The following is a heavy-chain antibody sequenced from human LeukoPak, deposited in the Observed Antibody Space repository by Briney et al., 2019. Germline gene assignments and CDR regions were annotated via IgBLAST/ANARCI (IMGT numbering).Heavy chain of an antibody. V-gene: IGHV1-18*01. D-gene: IGHD3-22*01. CDR2: ISAYNGNT. J-gene: IGHJ4*02. CDR1: GYTFTSYG. Sequence: ASVKVSCKASGYTFTSYGISWVRQAPGQGLEWMGWISAYNGNTNYAQKLQGRVTMTTDTSTSTAYMELRSLRSDDTAVYYCARVLGQWLMSGGPFDYWGQGTLVTVSS. CDR3: ARVLGQWLMSGGPFDY.